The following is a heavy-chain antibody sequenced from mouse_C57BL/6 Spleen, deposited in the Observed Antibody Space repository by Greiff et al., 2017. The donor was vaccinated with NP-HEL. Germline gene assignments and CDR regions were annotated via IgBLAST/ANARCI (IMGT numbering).Heavy chain of an antibody. J-gene: IGHJ2*01. CDR2: IYPSDSET. CDR3: ARNLGYFDY. V-gene: IGHV1-61*01. CDR1: GYTFTSYW. Sequence: VQLQQPGAELVGPGSSVKLSCKASGYTFTSYWMDWVKQRPGQGLEWIGNIYPSDSETHYNQKFKDKATLTVDKSSSTAYMQLSSLTSEDSAVYYCARNLGYFDYWGQGTTLTVSS.